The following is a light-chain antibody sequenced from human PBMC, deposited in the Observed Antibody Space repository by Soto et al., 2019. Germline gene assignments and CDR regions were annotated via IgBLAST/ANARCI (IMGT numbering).Light chain of an antibody. CDR3: SSYTCSSVYV. V-gene: IGLV2-14*01. Sequence: QSVLTQPASVSGSPGQSITISCTGTSSDVGGSNYVSWYQHLPGKAPKLMIYDVSDRPSGVANRFSGSTSGNTASLTISGLQAEDEADYYCSSYTCSSVYVCGSGTKVTVL. CDR2: DVS. J-gene: IGLJ1*01. CDR1: SSDVGGSNY.